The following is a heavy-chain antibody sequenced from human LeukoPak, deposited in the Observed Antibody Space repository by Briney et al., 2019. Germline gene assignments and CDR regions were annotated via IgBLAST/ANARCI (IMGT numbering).Heavy chain of an antibody. J-gene: IGHJ4*02. CDR2: ISAYNGNT. Sequence: ASVKVSCKASGYTFTSYGISWVRQAPGQGLEWMGWISAYNGNTNYAQKLQGRVTMTTDTSTSIAYMELRSLRSDDTAVYYCARALWFNRQPPNLSSGYWVYFDYWGQGTLVTVSS. CDR3: ARALWFNRQPPNLSSGYWVYFDY. D-gene: IGHD3-22*01. CDR1: GYTFTSYG. V-gene: IGHV1-18*01.